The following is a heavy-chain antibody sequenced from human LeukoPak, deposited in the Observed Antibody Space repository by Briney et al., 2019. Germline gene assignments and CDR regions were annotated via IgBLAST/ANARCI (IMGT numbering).Heavy chain of an antibody. CDR3: ARADPVAY. V-gene: IGHV1-2*02. CDR1: GDIFTGSF. CDR2: INSNTGGT. Sequence: VASVKVSCKASGDIFTGSFMHWVRPAPGQGLAWMGWINSNTGGTKFAQKFQGRVTMTRDTSISTAYMELSSLRSDDTAVYYCARADPVAYWGQGTQVTVSS. J-gene: IGHJ4*02.